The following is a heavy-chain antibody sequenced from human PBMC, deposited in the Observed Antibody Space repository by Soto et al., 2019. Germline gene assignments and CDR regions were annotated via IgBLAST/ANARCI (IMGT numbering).Heavy chain of an antibody. J-gene: IGHJ6*02. CDR1: GFSLTTSGMG. D-gene: IGHD1-26*01. V-gene: IGHV2-5*02. CDR3: AHWDTNRGLDV. CDR2: IYWDDDK. Sequence: QITLRESGPTLVKPTQPLTLTCTVSGFSLTTSGMGVGWILQPPGKALECLAIIYWDDDKAYIPSLKNSLTVTQDTSKNEVVLRMTNMDPVDRATYFCAHWDTNRGLDVWGPGTTVAVSS.